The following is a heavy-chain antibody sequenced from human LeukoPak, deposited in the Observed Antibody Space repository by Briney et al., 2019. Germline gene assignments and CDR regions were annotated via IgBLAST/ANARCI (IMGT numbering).Heavy chain of an antibody. Sequence: GGSLRLSCAASGFAFSSYAMSWVRQPPGKGPEWVSVISRRDDYTYYADSVKGRFTISRDNSKNTLYLQMNTLRAEGTAVYYCANDYRSGSFHDFWGQGTLVTVSS. J-gene: IGHJ4*02. CDR2: ISRRDDYT. V-gene: IGHV3-23*01. CDR1: GFAFSSYA. D-gene: IGHD3-10*01. CDR3: ANDYRSGSFHDF.